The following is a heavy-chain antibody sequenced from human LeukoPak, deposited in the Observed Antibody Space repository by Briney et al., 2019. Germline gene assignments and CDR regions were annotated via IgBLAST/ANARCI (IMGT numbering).Heavy chain of an antibody. CDR1: GGTFSSYA. Sequence: SVKVSCKASGGTFSSYAISWVRQAPGQGLEWMGRIIPILGIANYAQKFQGRVTITADKSTSTAYMELSSLRSEDTAVYYCASSAPSVVTASYRGQGTLVTVSS. CDR2: IIPILGIA. CDR3: ASSAPSVVTASY. V-gene: IGHV1-69*04. D-gene: IGHD2-21*02. J-gene: IGHJ4*02.